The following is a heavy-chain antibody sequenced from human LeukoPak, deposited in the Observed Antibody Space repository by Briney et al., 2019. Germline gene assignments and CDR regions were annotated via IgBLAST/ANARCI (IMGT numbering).Heavy chain of an antibody. CDR1: GFTFSSYA. CDR2: ISGSGGST. CDR3: ARGEPRRRILRFGELLYPFDY. D-gene: IGHD3-10*01. Sequence: PGGFLRLSCAASGFTFSSYAMSWVRQAPGKGLEWVSAISGSGGSTYYADSVKGRFTISRDNSKNTLYLQMNSLRAEDTAVYYCARGEPRRRILRFGELLYPFDYWGQGTLVTVSS. J-gene: IGHJ4*02. V-gene: IGHV3-23*01.